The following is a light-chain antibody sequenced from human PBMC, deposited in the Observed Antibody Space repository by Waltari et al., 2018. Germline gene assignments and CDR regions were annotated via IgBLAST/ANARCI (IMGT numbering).Light chain of an antibody. CDR2: RNN. V-gene: IGLV1-47*01. J-gene: IGLJ2*01. Sequence: QSVLTQPPSASGTPGQRVTISCSGSSSNIGSNYVYWYQHLPGTAPKLLIYRNNQRPSGVPDRFSGSKSGTSASLAISGLRSEDEADYDCAAWDDSLSAVVFGGGTKLTVL. CDR1: SSNIGSNY. CDR3: AAWDDSLSAVV.